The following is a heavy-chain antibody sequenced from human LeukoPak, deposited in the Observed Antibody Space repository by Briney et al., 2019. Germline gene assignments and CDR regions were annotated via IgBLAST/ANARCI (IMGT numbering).Heavy chain of an antibody. V-gene: IGHV4-59*08. D-gene: IGHD6-19*01. Sequence: SETLSLTCTVSGGSISSYYWSWIRQPPGKGLEWIGYIYYSGSTNYNPSLKSRVTISVDTSKNQFSLKLSSVTAADTAVYYCARLGVAGVDAFDIWGQGTMVTVSS. CDR2: IYYSGST. CDR3: ARLGVAGVDAFDI. J-gene: IGHJ3*02. CDR1: GGSISSYY.